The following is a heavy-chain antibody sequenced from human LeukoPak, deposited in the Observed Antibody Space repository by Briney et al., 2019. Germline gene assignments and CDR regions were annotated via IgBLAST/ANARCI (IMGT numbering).Heavy chain of an antibody. CDR2: IIPIFGTA. V-gene: IGHV1-69*06. Sequence: ASVKVSCKASGGTFSSYAISWVRQAPGQGLEWMGGIIPIFGTANYAQKFQGRVTITADKSTSTAYMELRSLRSDDTAVYYCASEGSGVGWFDPWGQGTLVTVSS. CDR3: ASEGSGVGWFDP. CDR1: GGTFSSYA. D-gene: IGHD3-3*01. J-gene: IGHJ5*02.